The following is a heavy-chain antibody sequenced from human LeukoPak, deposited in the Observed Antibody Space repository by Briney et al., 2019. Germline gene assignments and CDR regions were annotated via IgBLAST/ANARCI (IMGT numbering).Heavy chain of an antibody. CDR3: AREIAAAGGVDY. D-gene: IGHD6-13*01. J-gene: IGHJ4*02. CDR2: ISAYNGNK. CDR1: GYTFTSYG. V-gene: IGHV1-18*01. Sequence: ASVKXSCKASGYTFTSYGISWVRQAPGQGLEGMGWISAYNGNKNYAQKLQGRGTINTETSTSTAYMELRSLRSDDTAVYYCAREIAAAGGVDYWGQGTLVTVSS.